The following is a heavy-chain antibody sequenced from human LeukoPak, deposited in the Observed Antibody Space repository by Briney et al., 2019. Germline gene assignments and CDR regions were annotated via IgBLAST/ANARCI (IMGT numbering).Heavy chain of an antibody. Sequence: PSETLSLTCTVSGGSISSSSYYWGWIRQPPGKGLEWIGSIHYSGSTYYNPSLKSRVTISVDTSKNQFSLKLSSVTAADTAVYYCARAHSSGWSNFDYWGQGTLVTVSS. V-gene: IGHV4-39*07. J-gene: IGHJ4*02. CDR1: GGSISSSSYY. CDR3: ARAHSSGWSNFDY. D-gene: IGHD6-19*01. CDR2: IHYSGST.